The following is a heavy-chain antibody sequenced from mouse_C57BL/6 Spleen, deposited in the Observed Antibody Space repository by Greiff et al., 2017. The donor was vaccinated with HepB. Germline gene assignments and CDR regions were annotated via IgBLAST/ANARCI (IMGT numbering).Heavy chain of an antibody. CDR1: GYTFTSYW. CDR3: AREGGRRTGYFDV. V-gene: IGHV1-64*01. CDR2: IHPNSGST. J-gene: IGHJ1*03. D-gene: IGHD1-1*01. Sequence: VQLQQSGAELVKPGASVKLSCKASGYTFTSYWMHWVKQRPGQGLEWIGMIHPNSGSTNYNEKFKSKATLTVDKSSSTAYMQLSSLTSEDSAVYYCAREGGRRTGYFDVWGTGTTVTVSS.